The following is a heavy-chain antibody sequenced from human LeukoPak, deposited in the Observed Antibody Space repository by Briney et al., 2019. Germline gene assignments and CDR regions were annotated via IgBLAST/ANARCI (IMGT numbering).Heavy chain of an antibody. Sequence: SETPSLTCTVSGGSISSGDYYWSWIRQPPGKGLEWIGYIYYSGSTYYNPSLKSRVTISVDTSKNQFSLKLSSVTAADTAVYYCARGNWGLTAWNWGQGTLATVSS. D-gene: IGHD7-27*01. CDR2: IYYSGST. CDR3: ARGNWGLTAWN. CDR1: GGSISSGDYY. J-gene: IGHJ4*02. V-gene: IGHV4-30-4*08.